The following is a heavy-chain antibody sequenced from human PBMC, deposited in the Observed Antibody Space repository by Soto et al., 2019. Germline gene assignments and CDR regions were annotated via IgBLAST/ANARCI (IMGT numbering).Heavy chain of an antibody. J-gene: IGHJ5*02. Sequence: GGSLRLSCAASGFTFSSYSMNWVRQAPGKGLEWVSYISSSSSTIYYADSVKGRFTISRDNAKNSLYLQMNSLRAEETAVYYCARDLPLRGSGMPFHHWFDPWGQGTLVTVSS. D-gene: IGHD3-10*01. V-gene: IGHV3-48*01. CDR2: ISSSSSTI. CDR1: GFTFSSYS. CDR3: ARDLPLRGSGMPFHHWFDP.